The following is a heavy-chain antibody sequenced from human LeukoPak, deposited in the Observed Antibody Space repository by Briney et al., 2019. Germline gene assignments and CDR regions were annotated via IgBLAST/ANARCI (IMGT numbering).Heavy chain of an antibody. Sequence: SETLSLTCTVSGGSLSSHYCSWVRQAPGQGLEWIGYIFYSGSTNYSPSLKSRVTISIATSKNQFSLRLNSVTAADTAVYFCARTGDYSRSTGGWFDPWGQGTLVTVSS. CDR2: IFYSGST. CDR3: ARTGDYSRSTGGWFDP. V-gene: IGHV4-59*11. CDR1: GGSLSSHY. J-gene: IGHJ5*02. D-gene: IGHD4-11*01.